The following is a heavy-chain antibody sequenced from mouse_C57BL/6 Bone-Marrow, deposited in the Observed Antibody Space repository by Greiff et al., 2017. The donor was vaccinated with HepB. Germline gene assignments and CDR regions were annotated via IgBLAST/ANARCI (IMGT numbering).Heavy chain of an antibody. CDR2: IHPSDSDT. CDR3: AISYPTIVYGSREGNY. D-gene: IGHD1-1*01. J-gene: IGHJ2*01. Sequence: QVQLQQPGAELVKPGASVKVSCKASGYTFTIYWMHWVKQRPGQGLEWIGRIHPSDSDTNYNQKFKGKATLTVDKSSSTAYMQLSSLTSEDSAVYYCAISYPTIVYGSREGNYWGQGTTLTVSS. CDR1: GYTFTIYW. V-gene: IGHV1-74*01.